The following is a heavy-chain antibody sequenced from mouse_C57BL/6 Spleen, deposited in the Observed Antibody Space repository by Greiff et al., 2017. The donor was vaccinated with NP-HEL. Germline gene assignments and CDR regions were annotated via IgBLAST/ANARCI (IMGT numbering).Heavy chain of an antibody. V-gene: IGHV14-3*01. J-gene: IGHJ4*01. Sequence: VQLQQSVAELVRPGASVKLSCTASGFNIKNTYMHWVKQRPEQGLEWIGRIDPANGNTKYAPKFQGKATITADTSSNTAYLQLSSLTSEDTAIYYCARDYYGSSYSYYYAMDYWGQGTSVTVSS. CDR3: ARDYYGSSYSYYYAMDY. CDR2: IDPANGNT. CDR1: GFNIKNTY. D-gene: IGHD1-1*01.